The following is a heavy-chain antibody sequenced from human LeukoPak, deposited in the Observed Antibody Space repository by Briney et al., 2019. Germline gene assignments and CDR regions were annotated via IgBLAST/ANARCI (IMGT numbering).Heavy chain of an antibody. J-gene: IGHJ4*02. D-gene: IGHD7-27*01. Sequence: ASVKVSCKASGYTFTNYGISWVRQAPGQGLEWMGWISAYNSNPKYAQKLQGRVTMTTDTSTSTAYMELRSLRSDDTAVYYCARGPLNCGCSDYWGQGTLVTVSS. CDR2: ISAYNSNP. CDR1: GYTFTNYG. CDR3: ARGPLNCGCSDY. V-gene: IGHV1-18*01.